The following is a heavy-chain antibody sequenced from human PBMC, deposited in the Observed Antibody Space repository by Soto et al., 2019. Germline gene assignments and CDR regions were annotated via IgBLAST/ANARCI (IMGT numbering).Heavy chain of an antibody. D-gene: IGHD1-26*01. CDR2: TYYRSKWYN. V-gene: IGHV6-1*01. J-gene: IGHJ6*04. CDR1: GDNVSSNSAA. Sequence: SQDLSLTCAISGDNVSSNSAAWNWIRQSPSRGLEWLGRTYYRSKWYNDYAVSVKSRITINPDTSKNQFSLQLNSVTPEDTAVYYWARDEVEMATKGSYYYGIYVWGKGTTVPV. CDR3: ARDEVEMATKGSYYYGIYV.